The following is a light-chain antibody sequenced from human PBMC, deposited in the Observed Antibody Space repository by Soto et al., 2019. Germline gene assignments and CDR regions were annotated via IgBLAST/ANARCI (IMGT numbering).Light chain of an antibody. Sequence: QSVLTQPASVSGSPGQWITISCTGTSSDIGNHNYVSWYQQHPGKAPKLMIYNVSNRPSGVSNRFTGSKSGNPASLALSGHQAEDEADYYCSSYTNSNNRVFGGGTQLTVL. CDR2: NVS. CDR1: SSDIGNHNY. V-gene: IGLV2-14*01. J-gene: IGLJ3*02. CDR3: SSYTNSNNRV.